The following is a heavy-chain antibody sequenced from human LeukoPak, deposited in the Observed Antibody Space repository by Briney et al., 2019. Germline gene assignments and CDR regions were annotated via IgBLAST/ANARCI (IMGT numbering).Heavy chain of an antibody. J-gene: IGHJ4*02. CDR2: ISSSSTTI. CDR1: GFTFSSYG. D-gene: IGHD3-9*01. Sequence: GGSLRLSCAASGFTFSSYGMNWVRQAPGKGLEWVSYISSSSTTIYYADSVKGRFTISRDNAKDSLFLQMNSLRADDTAVYYCARAVWFSADYWGQGTLVTVSS. CDR3: ARAVWFSADY. V-gene: IGHV3-48*04.